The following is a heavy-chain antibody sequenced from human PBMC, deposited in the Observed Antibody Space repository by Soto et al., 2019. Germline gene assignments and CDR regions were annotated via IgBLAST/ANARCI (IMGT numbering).Heavy chain of an antibody. CDR2: IYYSGST. Sequence: PSETLSLTCTVSGGSISSYYWSWIRQPPGKGLEWIGYIYYSGSTNYNPSLKSRVTISVETSKNQFSLKLGSVTAADTAVYYCARGGKDYDFWSGYWPKNKPYYYYGMDVWGQGTTVTVSS. CDR3: ARGGKDYDFWSGYWPKNKPYYYYGMDV. V-gene: IGHV4-59*01. J-gene: IGHJ6*02. CDR1: GGSISSYY. D-gene: IGHD3-3*01.